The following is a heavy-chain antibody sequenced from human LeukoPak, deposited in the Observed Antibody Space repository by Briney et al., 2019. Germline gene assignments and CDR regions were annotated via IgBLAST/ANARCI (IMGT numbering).Heavy chain of an antibody. V-gene: IGHV4-34*01. CDR3: ARGGGYYGSGSYYNVFGY. CDR1: GGSFSGSY. D-gene: IGHD3-10*01. J-gene: IGHJ4*02. Sequence: SETLSLTCAVYGGSFSGSYWSWIRQPPGKGLEWIGEINHSGSTNYNPSLKSRVTISVDTSKNQFSLKLSSVTAADTAVYYCARGGGYYGSGSYYNVFGYWGQGTLVTVSS. CDR2: INHSGST.